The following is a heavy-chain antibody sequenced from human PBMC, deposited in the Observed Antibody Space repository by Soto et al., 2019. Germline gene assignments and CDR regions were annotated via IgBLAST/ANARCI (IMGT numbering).Heavy chain of an antibody. CDR3: AREMAWDDSFAGDYYGMDV. V-gene: IGHV4-31*03. J-gene: IGHJ6*02. CDR1: GGSISSGGYY. Sequence: SETLSLTCTVSGGSISSGGYYWSWIRQHPGKGLEWIGYIYYSGSTYYNPSLKSRVTISVDTSKNQFSLKLSSVTAADTAVYYCAREMAWDDSFAGDYYGMDVWGQGTTVTVSS. D-gene: IGHD3-22*01. CDR2: IYYSGST.